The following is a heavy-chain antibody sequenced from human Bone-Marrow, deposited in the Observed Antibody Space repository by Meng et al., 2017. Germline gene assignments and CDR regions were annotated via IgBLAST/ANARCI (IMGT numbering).Heavy chain of an antibody. CDR2: INHSGST. D-gene: IGHD4-11*01. Sequence: VQLQQWGAGLLKPSETLSLTCVVSGGSCSDYYWSWIRQPPGKGLEWIGEINHSGSTNYNPSLESRATISVDTSQNNLSLKLSSVTAADSAVYYCARGPTTMAHDFDYWGQGTLLTVSS. CDR1: GGSCSDYY. CDR3: ARGPTTMAHDFDY. J-gene: IGHJ4*02. V-gene: IGHV4-34*01.